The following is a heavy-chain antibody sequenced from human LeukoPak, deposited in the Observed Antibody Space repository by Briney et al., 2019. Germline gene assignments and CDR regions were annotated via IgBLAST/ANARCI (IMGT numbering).Heavy chain of an antibody. CDR1: GGSFSGYY. D-gene: IGHD2-2*01. CDR3: ARGRNRRYCSSTRCPIDL. V-gene: IGHV4-34*01. J-gene: IGHJ2*01. Sequence: SETLSPTCAVYGGSFSGYYWSWIRQPPGKGLEWIGEIYHSGSTNYNPSLKSRVTISVDTSKNQFSLKLSSVTAADTAVSYCARGRNRRYCSSTRCPIDLWGRGNLVTVSS. CDR2: IYHSGST.